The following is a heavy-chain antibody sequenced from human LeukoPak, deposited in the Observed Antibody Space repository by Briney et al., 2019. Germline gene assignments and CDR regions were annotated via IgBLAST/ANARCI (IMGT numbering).Heavy chain of an antibody. CDR2: INHSGST. J-gene: IGHJ6*03. CDR1: GGSFSGYY. D-gene: IGHD3-3*01. V-gene: IGHV4-34*01. Sequence: PSETLSLTCAVYGGSFSGYYWSWIRQPPGKGLEWIGEINHSGSTNYNPSLKSRVTISVDTSKNQFSLKLSSVTAADTAVYYCARLRSLVRDYYYYYMDVWGKGTTVTVSS. CDR3: ARLRSLVRDYYYYYMDV.